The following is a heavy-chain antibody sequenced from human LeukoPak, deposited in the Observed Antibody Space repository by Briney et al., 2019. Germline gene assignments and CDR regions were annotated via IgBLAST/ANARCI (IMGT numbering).Heavy chain of an antibody. CDR2: IKQDGSEK. J-gene: IGHJ4*02. CDR1: GFTFSSYA. CDR3: ARDRSRALDYYDSSGYYYDFDY. Sequence: GGSLRLSCAASGFTFSSYAMSWVRQAPGKGLEWVANIKQDGSEKYYVDSVKGRFTISRDNAKNLLYLQMNSLRAEDTAVYYCARDRSRALDYYDSSGYYYDFDYWGQGTLVTVSS. V-gene: IGHV3-7*01. D-gene: IGHD3-22*01.